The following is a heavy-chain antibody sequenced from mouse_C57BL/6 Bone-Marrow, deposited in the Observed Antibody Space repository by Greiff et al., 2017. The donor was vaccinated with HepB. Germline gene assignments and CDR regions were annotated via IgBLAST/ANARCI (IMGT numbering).Heavy chain of an antibody. J-gene: IGHJ3*01. Sequence: EVKLMESGGGLVQPGGSMKLSCAASGFTFSDAWMDWVRQSPEKGLEWVAEIRNKANNHATYYAESVKGRFTISRDDSKSSVYLQMNSLRAEDTGIYYCTRGGDYDDGAWIAYWGQGTLVTVSA. D-gene: IGHD2-4*01. CDR1: GFTFSDAW. CDR2: IRNKANNHAT. V-gene: IGHV6-6*01. CDR3: TRGGDYDDGAWIAY.